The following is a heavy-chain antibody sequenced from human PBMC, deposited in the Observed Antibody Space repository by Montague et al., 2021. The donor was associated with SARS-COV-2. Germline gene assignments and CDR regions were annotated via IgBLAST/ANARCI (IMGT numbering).Heavy chain of an antibody. CDR3: ARVRGLTSFGGVGPFDY. D-gene: IGHD3-3*01. Sequence: TLSLTCTVSGGSISSGGYYWSWIRQPPGKGLEWIGYIYYSGSTYYNPSLKSRVTISVDTSKNQFSLKLSSVTAADTAVYYCARVRGLTSFGGVGPFDYGGQGTLVTVSS. CDR1: GGSISSGGYY. V-gene: IGHV4-31*03. J-gene: IGHJ4*02. CDR2: IYYSGST.